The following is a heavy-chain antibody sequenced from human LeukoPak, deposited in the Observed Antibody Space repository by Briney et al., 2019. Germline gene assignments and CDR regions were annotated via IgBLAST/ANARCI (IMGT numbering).Heavy chain of an antibody. CDR3: AAEVGDYVDY. Sequence: PSETLSLTCTVSGGSISSDYWSWIRQPPGKGLEWIGYIYYSGSTNYNPSHKSRVTISVDTSKNQFSLKLSSVTAADTAVYYCAAEVGDYVDYWGQGTLVTVSS. D-gene: IGHD1-26*01. J-gene: IGHJ4*02. CDR2: IYYSGST. V-gene: IGHV4-59*01. CDR1: GGSISSDY.